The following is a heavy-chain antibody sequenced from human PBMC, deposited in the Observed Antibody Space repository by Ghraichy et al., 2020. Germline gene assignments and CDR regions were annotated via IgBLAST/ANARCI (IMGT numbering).Heavy chain of an antibody. V-gene: IGHV1-2*02. J-gene: IGHJ6*02. CDR3: ARGYFGMDV. CDR1: GYTFSGSY. Sequence: ASVNVSCKASGYTFSGSYIYWARQAPGQGLEWMGWISPNTGDTYYVQKFQGRVTMTRDTSISTAYMELNRVTSDDTAVYYCARGYFGMDVWGQGTTVTVSS. D-gene: IGHD1-14*01. CDR2: ISPNTGDT.